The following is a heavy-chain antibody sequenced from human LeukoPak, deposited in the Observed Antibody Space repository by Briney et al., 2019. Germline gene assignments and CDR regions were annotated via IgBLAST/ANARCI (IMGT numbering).Heavy chain of an antibody. CDR2: ISGSGAST. D-gene: IGHD5-24*01. CDR1: GFTFSSYA. V-gene: IGHV3-23*01. Sequence: GGSLRLSCAVSGFTFSSYAMSWVRQAPGKGLEWVSGISGSGASTYYADSVKGRFTISRDNSKNTLYLQMDSLRAEDTAVYSCAKETDYNYIYYFDYWGQGTLVTVSS. J-gene: IGHJ4*02. CDR3: AKETDYNYIYYFDY.